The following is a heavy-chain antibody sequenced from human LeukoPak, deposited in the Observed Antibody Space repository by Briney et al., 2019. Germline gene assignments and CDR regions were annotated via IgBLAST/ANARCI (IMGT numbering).Heavy chain of an antibody. CDR1: GYSFTSYW. V-gene: IGHV5-51*01. Sequence: GESLKISCKGSGYSFTSYWIGWVRQMPGKGLEWMGITYPGDSDTRYSPSFQGQVTISADKSISTAYLQWSSLKASDTAMYYCARRYYYDSSGYSDAFDIWGQGTMVTVSS. CDR2: TYPGDSDT. D-gene: IGHD3-22*01. J-gene: IGHJ3*02. CDR3: ARRYYYDSSGYSDAFDI.